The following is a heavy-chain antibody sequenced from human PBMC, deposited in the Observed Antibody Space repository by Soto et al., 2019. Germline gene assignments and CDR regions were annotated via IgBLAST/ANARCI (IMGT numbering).Heavy chain of an antibody. V-gene: IGHV1-3*01. D-gene: IGHD4-17*01. CDR1: GYTFTNYV. CDR3: SRDPYDYGDYDDYLDY. J-gene: IGHJ4*02. Sequence: ASVKVSCKASGYTFTNYVMHWVRQAPGQRLEWMGWINAGSGNTKYSQKFQGRVTITSDTSASTVYMELSSLRSEDTSLFYCSRDPYDYGDYDDYLDYWGQGTLVTVSS. CDR2: INAGSGNT.